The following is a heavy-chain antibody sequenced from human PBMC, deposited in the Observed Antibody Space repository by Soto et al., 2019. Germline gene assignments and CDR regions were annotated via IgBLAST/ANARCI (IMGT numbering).Heavy chain of an antibody. J-gene: IGHJ5*02. CDR3: ARDKDYYDSSGPTA. CDR2: VSGSGGST. V-gene: IGHV3-23*01. Sequence: GGSLRLSCAASGFTFSSYAMSWVRQAPGKGLEWVSGVSGSGGSTYCVDSVKGRFTISRDNAKNSLYLQMNSLRAEDTAVYYCARDKDYYDSSGPTAWGQGTLVTVSS. CDR1: GFTFSSYA. D-gene: IGHD3-22*01.